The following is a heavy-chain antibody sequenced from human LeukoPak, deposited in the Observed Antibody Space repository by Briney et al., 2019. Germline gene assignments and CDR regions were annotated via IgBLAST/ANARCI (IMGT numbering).Heavy chain of an antibody. CDR1: GFTFSGYW. J-gene: IGHJ5*02. CDR2: INNDGSGT. V-gene: IGHV3-74*01. Sequence: SGGSLRLSCAASGFTFSGYWMHWVRQAPGKGPVWVSRINNDGSGTTYADSVKGRFTISRDDAKNTLYLQMNSLRAEDTAVYYCVRGGESTWSWGQGTLVTVSS. D-gene: IGHD2-15*01. CDR3: VRGGESTWS.